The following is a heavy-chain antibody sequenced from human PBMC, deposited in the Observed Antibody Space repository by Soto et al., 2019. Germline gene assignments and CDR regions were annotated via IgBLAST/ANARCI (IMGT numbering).Heavy chain of an antibody. Sequence: ASVKVSCKASGYTFTSYYMHWVRQAPGQGLEWMGIINPSGGSTSYAQKFQGRVTMTRDTSTSTVYMELSSLRSEDTAVYYCGRGYSSGWPGEKTYYYYYMDVWGKGTTVTVSS. CDR2: INPSGGST. CDR3: GRGYSSGWPGEKTYYYYYMDV. V-gene: IGHV1-46*01. CDR1: GYTFTSYY. D-gene: IGHD6-19*01. J-gene: IGHJ6*03.